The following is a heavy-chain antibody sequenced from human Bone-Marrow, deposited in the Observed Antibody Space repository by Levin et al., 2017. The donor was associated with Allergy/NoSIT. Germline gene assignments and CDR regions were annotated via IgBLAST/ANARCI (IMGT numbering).Heavy chain of an antibody. CDR2: IYYSGTT. Sequence: SETLSLTCTVSGGSINSGDYYWSWIRQPPGKGLEYIGYIYYSGTTYYNPSLKSRLSISMDTSKNQFSLKLYSVTAADTAVYYCARDSYRDPIDCWGQGALVTVSS. CDR1: GGSINSGDYY. CDR3: ARDSYRDPIDC. V-gene: IGHV4-30-4*01. D-gene: IGHD4-17*01. J-gene: IGHJ4*02.